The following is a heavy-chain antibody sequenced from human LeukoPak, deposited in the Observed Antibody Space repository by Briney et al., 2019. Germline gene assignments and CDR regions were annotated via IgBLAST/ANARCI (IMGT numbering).Heavy chain of an antibody. D-gene: IGHD3-3*01. J-gene: IGHJ6*03. CDR2: IYHSGST. V-gene: IGHV4-30-2*01. Sequence: SETLSLTCAVSGGSISSGGYSWSWIRQPPGKGLEWIGYIYHSGSTYYNPSLKSRVTMSVDTSKNQFSLKLSSVTAADTAVYYCARDRRDFWSGSYSYYMDVWGKGTTVTVSS. CDR3: ARDRRDFWSGSYSYYMDV. CDR1: GGSISSGGYS.